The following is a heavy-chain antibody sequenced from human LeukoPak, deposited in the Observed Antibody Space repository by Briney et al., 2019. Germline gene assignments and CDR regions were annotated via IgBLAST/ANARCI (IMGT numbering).Heavy chain of an antibody. CDR2: IYYSGST. V-gene: IGHV4-31*03. CDR3: ARGYCSSTSCYAWNAFDI. J-gene: IGHJ3*02. CDR1: GGSISSGGYC. Sequence: PSQTLSLTCTVSGGSISSGGYCWSWIRQHPGKGLEWIGYIYYSGSTYYNPSLKSRVTISVDTSKNQFSLKLSSVTAADTAVYYCARGYCSSTSCYAWNAFDIWGQGTMVTVSS. D-gene: IGHD2-2*01.